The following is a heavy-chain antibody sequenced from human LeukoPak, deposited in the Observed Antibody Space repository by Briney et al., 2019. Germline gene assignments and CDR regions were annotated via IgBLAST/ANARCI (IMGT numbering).Heavy chain of an antibody. V-gene: IGHV3-23*01. CDR1: GFTFSSYA. J-gene: IGHJ4*02. D-gene: IGHD2-21*02. Sequence: GGSLRLSCAASGFTFSSYAMNWVRQAPGKGLEWVSAISGSGGSTYYADSVKGRFTISRDNSKNTLYLQMNSLRAEDTAVYYCAKTAYCGGDCYPYYFDYWGQGTLVTVSS. CDR3: AKTAYCGGDCYPYYFDY. CDR2: ISGSGGST.